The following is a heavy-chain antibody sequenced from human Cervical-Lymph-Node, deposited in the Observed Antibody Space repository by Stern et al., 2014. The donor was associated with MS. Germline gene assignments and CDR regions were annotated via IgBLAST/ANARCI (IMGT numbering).Heavy chain of an antibody. Sequence: VQLVESGPGLVKPSGTLSLTCAVSGGSISSSNWWSWVRQPPGKGLEWIGEIYHSGSTNYNPSLKSRVTISVDKSKNQFSLKLSSVTAADTAVYYCASATAFWSGYYVYGMDVWGQGTTVTVSS. D-gene: IGHD3-3*01. CDR2: IYHSGST. CDR1: GGSISSSNW. V-gene: IGHV4-4*02. CDR3: ASATAFWSGYYVYGMDV. J-gene: IGHJ6*02.